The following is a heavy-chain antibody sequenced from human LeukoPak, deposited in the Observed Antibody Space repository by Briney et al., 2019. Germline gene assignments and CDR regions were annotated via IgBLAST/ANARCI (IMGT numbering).Heavy chain of an antibody. CDR1: GYSISSGDY. Sequence: KSSETLSLTCAVSGYSISSGDYWGWIRQPPGKGLEWIGSIYHSGSTYYNPSLKSRVTISVDRSKNQFSLKLSPVTAADTAVYYCARGGYYYYYMDVWGKGTTVTVSS. J-gene: IGHJ6*03. CDR2: IYHSGST. CDR3: ARGGYYYYYMDV. D-gene: IGHD3-16*01. V-gene: IGHV4-38-2*01.